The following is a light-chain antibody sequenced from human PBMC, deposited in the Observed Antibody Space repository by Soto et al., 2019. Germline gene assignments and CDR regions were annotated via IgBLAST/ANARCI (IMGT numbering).Light chain of an antibody. J-gene: IGKJ4*01. CDR3: QQRNNWQLT. CDR2: DAS. CDR1: QSVNSK. V-gene: IGKV3-11*01. Sequence: EIVLTQSPAALSLSPGERATLSCRASQSVNSKLAWYQQKPGQAPRLLIYDASNRATGIPARFSGSGSGTDFTLTISSLEPEDIGVYYCQQRNNWQLTFGGGTKVEIK.